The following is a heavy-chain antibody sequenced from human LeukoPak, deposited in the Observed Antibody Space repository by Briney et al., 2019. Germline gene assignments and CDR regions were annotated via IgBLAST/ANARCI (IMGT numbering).Heavy chain of an antibody. CDR3: ARYGGWFDP. CDR2: IYHSGST. V-gene: IGHV4-30-2*01. D-gene: IGHD3-10*01. Sequence: SETLSLTCAVSGGSISSGGYSWSWIRQPPGKGLEWIGYIYHSGSTYYNPSLKSRVTISVDRSKNQFSLKLSSETAADTAVYYCARYGGWFDPWGQGTLVTVSS. J-gene: IGHJ5*02. CDR1: GGSISSGGYS.